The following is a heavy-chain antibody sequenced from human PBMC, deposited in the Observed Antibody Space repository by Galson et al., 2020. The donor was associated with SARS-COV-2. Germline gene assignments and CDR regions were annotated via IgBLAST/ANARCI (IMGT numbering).Heavy chain of an antibody. CDR3: ARGSRGDYGNYWKVFDY. Sequence: ASVKVSCKAFGYTFTNYYMHWVRQAPGQGLEWMGIVNPSAGTTGYAQKFQGRVTMTRDTSTSTVYMELSNLRSEDTAVYYCARGSRGDYGNYWKVFDYWGQGTLVTVSS. CDR2: VNPSAGTT. J-gene: IGHJ4*02. D-gene: IGHD4-17*01. V-gene: IGHV1-46*01. CDR1: GYTFTNYY.